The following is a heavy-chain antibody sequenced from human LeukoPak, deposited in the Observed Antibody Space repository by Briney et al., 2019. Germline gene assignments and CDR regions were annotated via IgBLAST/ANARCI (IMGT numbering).Heavy chain of an antibody. CDR2: ISGSGGST. CDR3: AKVEGYGDYGVDY. Sequence: TGGPLRLSCAASGFTFSSYAMSWVRQAPGKGLEWVSAISGSGGSTYYADSVKGRFTISRDNSKNTLYLQMNSLRAEDTAVYYCAKVEGYGDYGVDYWGQGTLVTVSS. J-gene: IGHJ4*02. CDR1: GFTFSSYA. V-gene: IGHV3-23*01. D-gene: IGHD4-17*01.